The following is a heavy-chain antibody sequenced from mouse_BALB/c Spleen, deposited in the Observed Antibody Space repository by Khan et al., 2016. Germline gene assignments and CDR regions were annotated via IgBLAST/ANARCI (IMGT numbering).Heavy chain of an antibody. V-gene: IGHV4-1*02. J-gene: IGHJ1*01. CDR1: GFDFSRYW. CDR2: INPDSSTT. CDR3: ARHGYRYFDD. Sequence: EVKLLESGGGLVQPGGSLKLSCAASGFDFSRYWMSWVRQAPRKGLEWIGEINPDSSTTTYTPSLKDTFIISRDNAKTTLYLRMSKVRAEDTAMYCCARHGYRYFDDWGAGTTVTVSS.